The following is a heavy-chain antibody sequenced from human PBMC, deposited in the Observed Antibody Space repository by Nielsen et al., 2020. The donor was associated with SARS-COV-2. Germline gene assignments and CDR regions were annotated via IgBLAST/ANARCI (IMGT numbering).Heavy chain of an antibody. J-gene: IGHJ5*02. CDR2: IKQDGSEK. CDR1: GFTFSSYW. CDR3: ARANTYYDLWGFDP. D-gene: IGHD3-3*01. Sequence: GGSLRLSCAASGFTFSSYWMSWVRQAPGKGLEWVANIKQDGSEKYYVDSVKGRFTISRDNAKNSLYLQMNSLRAEDTAVYYCARANTYYDLWGFDPWGQGTLVTVSS. V-gene: IGHV3-7*01.